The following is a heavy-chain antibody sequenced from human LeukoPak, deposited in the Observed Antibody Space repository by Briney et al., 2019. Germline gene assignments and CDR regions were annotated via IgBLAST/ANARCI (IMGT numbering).Heavy chain of an antibody. CDR3: ARDYEWLLHYAFDI. CDR1: GFTFSSYG. D-gene: IGHD3-22*01. Sequence: QSGGSLRLSCAASGFTFSSYGMHWVRQAPGKGLEWVAFIRYDGSNKYYADSVKGRFTISRGNSKNTLYLQMNSLRAEDTAVYYCARDYEWLLHYAFDIWGQGTMVTVSS. V-gene: IGHV3-30*02. J-gene: IGHJ3*02. CDR2: IRYDGSNK.